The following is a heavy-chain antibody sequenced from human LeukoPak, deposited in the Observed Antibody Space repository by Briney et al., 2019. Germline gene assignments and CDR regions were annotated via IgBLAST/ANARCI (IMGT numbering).Heavy chain of an antibody. CDR2: IKSKTDGGTT. V-gene: IGHV3-15*07. CDR1: GFTFSNAW. J-gene: IGHJ4*02. CDR3: TTVIVVVPAATAAYDGY. Sequence: PGGSLRLSCAAYGFTFSNAWMNWVRQAPGKGLEWVGRIKSKTDGGTTDYAAPVKGRFTISRDDSKNTLYLQMNSLKTEDTAVYYCTTVIVVVPAATAAYDGYWGQGTLVTVSS. D-gene: IGHD2-2*01.